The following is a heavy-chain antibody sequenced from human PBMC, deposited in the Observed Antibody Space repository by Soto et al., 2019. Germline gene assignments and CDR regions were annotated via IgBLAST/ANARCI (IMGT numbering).Heavy chain of an antibody. J-gene: IGHJ3*02. D-gene: IGHD6-13*01. V-gene: IGHV3-48*03. CDR1: GFTFSSYE. CDR3: ARGTPPLTAGAFDI. CDR2: ISSSGSTI. Sequence: LRLSCAASGFTFSSYEMNWVRQAPGKGLEWVSYISSSGSTIYYADSVKGRFTISRDNAKNSLYLQMNSLRAEDTAVYYCARGTPPLTAGAFDIWGQGTMVTVSS.